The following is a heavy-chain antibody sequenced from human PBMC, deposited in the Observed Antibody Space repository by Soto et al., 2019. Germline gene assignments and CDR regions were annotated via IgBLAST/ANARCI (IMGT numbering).Heavy chain of an antibody. Sequence: LSLTCTVSGGSISNHYGSWIRQPPGKGLEWIGYIHYSGSTNYNPSLKSRVTISVDTSKNQFSLKLSSVTAADTAVYYCASRKSSPYFDYWGQGTLVTVSS. D-gene: IGHD3-10*01. CDR2: IHYSGST. J-gene: IGHJ4*02. CDR3: ASRKSSPYFDY. CDR1: GGSISNHY. V-gene: IGHV4-59*08.